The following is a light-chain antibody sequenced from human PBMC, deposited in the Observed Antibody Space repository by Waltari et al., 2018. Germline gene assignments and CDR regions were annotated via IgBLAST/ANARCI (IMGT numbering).Light chain of an antibody. V-gene: IGKV3-11*01. Sequence: EIVLTQSPATLPLSPGERATLSCRASQSISSYLAWYQQKPGQAPRLLIYDASNRATGIPARFSGSGSGTDFTLTISSLEPEDFAIYYCQQRSNWLTLGQGTRLEIK. CDR2: DAS. CDR3: QQRSNWLT. CDR1: QSISSY. J-gene: IGKJ5*01.